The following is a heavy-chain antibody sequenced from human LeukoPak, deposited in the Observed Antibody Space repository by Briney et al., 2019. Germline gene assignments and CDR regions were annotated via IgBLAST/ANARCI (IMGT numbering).Heavy chain of an antibody. J-gene: IGHJ4*02. CDR1: GGTFTSYA. CDR3: ASSSSSWSQYYFDY. Sequence: SVKVSCKASGGTFTSYAISWVRQAPGQGLEWMGGIIPIFGTANYAQKFQGRVTITADKSTSTAYMELSSLRSEDTAVYYCASSSSSWSQYYFDYWGQGTLVTVSS. CDR2: IIPIFGTA. D-gene: IGHD6-13*01. V-gene: IGHV1-69*06.